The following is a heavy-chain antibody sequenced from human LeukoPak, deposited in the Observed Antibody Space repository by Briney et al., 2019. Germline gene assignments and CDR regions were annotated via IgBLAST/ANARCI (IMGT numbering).Heavy chain of an antibody. D-gene: IGHD3-22*01. CDR2: ISYDGSNK. CDR3: AKEDYYDST. CDR1: GFTFSSYG. J-gene: IGHJ5*02. V-gene: IGHV3-30*18. Sequence: PGGSLRLSCAASGFTFSSYGMHWVRQAPGKGLEWVAVISYDGSNKYYADSVKGRFTISRDNSKNTLYLQMNSLRAEDTAVYYCAKEDYYDSTWGQGTLVTVSS.